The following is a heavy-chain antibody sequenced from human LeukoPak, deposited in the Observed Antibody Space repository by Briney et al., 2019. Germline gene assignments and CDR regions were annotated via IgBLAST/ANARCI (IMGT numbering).Heavy chain of an antibody. CDR2: IIGPGGDT. D-gene: IGHD1-1*01. V-gene: IGHV3-23*01. Sequence: PGGSLRLSCTAPGFSFNSYAMNWVRQAPGKGLEWVASIIGPGGDTHHAGSVRGRFTISRDNSKNTLYLQMSHLRVEDTALYYCAKAAAERCASIKCYPFDSWGQGTLVAVSS. J-gene: IGHJ4*02. CDR3: AKAAAERCASIKCYPFDS. CDR1: GFSFNSYA.